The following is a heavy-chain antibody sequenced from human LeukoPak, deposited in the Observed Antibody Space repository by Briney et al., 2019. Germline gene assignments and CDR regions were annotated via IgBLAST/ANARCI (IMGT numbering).Heavy chain of an antibody. Sequence: SVKVSCKASGGTFSSYAISWVRQAPRRGLEWMGGIIPIFGTANYAQKFQGRVTITTDESTSTAYMELSSLRSEDTAVYYCARGQSYYYDSSGYQYSHHAFDIWGQGTMVTVSS. D-gene: IGHD3-22*01. CDR3: ARGQSYYYDSSGYQYSHHAFDI. V-gene: IGHV1-69*05. CDR1: GGTFSSYA. J-gene: IGHJ3*02. CDR2: IIPIFGTA.